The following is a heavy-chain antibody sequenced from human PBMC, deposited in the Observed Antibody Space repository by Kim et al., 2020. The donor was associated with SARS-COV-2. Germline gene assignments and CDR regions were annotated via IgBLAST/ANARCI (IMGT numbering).Heavy chain of an antibody. CDR2: ISSSGSNI. V-gene: IGHV3-11*01. CDR3: ATKEYSYGPGGAFDI. Sequence: GGSLRLSCAASGFTFSDYYMSWIRQAPGKGLEWVSYISSSGSNIYYADSVKGRFTISRDNAKNSLYLQMNSLRAEDTAVYYCATKEYSYGPGGAFDIWGQGTMVTVSS. D-gene: IGHD5-18*01. CDR1: GFTFSDYY. J-gene: IGHJ3*02.